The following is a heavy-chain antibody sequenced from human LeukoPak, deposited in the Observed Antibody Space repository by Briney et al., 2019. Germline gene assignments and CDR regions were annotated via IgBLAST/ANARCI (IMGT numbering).Heavy chain of an antibody. Sequence: ASVKVSCKASGYTFTGYYMHWVRQAPGQGLEWMGWINPNSGGTNYAQKFQGRVTMTRDTSISTAYMELSRLRSDDTAVYYCARGPLTTVTTNAFDIWGQGTMVTVSS. D-gene: IGHD4-17*01. CDR3: ARGPLTTVTTNAFDI. CDR1: GYTFTGYY. J-gene: IGHJ3*02. V-gene: IGHV1-2*02. CDR2: INPNSGGT.